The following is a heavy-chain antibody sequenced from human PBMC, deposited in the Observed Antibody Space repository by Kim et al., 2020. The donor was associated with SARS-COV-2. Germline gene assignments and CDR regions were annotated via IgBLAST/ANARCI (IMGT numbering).Heavy chain of an antibody. CDR1: GYTFTGYY. CDR3: ASLESTTPYYYDSSGPRVDY. Sequence: ASVKVSCKASGYTFTGYYMHWVRQAPGQGLEWMGWINPNSGGTNYAQKFQGRVTMTRDTSISTAYMELSRLRSDDTAVYYCASLESTTPYYYDSSGPRVDYWGQGTLVTVSS. V-gene: IGHV1-2*02. D-gene: IGHD3-22*01. CDR2: INPNSGGT. J-gene: IGHJ4*02.